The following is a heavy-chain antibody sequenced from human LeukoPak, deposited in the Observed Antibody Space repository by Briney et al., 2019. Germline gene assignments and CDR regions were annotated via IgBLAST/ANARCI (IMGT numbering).Heavy chain of an antibody. Sequence: GGSLRLSCAASGFTFDDYGMSWVRQVPGKGLEWVSSINWNGGRRDYADSVKGRFTISRDNAKNSLYLQMNSLKAEDTAMYYCAREDDGSERDYTVFDYWGQGTLVTVSS. CDR1: GFTFDDYG. D-gene: IGHD3-10*01. CDR2: INWNGGRR. CDR3: AREDDGSERDYTVFDY. V-gene: IGHV3-20*04. J-gene: IGHJ4*02.